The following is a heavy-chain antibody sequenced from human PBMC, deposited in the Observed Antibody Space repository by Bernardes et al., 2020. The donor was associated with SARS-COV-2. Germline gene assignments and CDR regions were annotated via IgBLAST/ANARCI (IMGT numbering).Heavy chain of an antibody. V-gene: IGHV4-39*01. CDR3: ARRDSGGSMTRFDY. D-gene: IGHD1-26*01. CDR2: FFYGGNT. Sequence: SETLSLTCIVSGGSITSGSYHWGWIRQPPGKGLEWIGGFFYGGNTLSTPSLKSRVAISVDTSKNQISLKLSSVTAADTAVYYCARRDSGGSMTRFDYWGQGTLVTVSS. CDR1: GGSITSGSYH. J-gene: IGHJ4*02.